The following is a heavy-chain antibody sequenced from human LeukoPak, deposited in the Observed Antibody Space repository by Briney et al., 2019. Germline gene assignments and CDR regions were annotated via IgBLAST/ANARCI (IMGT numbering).Heavy chain of an antibody. CDR2: ISTTSSYI. J-gene: IGHJ3*02. D-gene: IGHD3-10*01. Sequence: GGSLRLSCAASGFSFSTYAISWVRQAPGKGLEWVSCISTTSSYIFYADSVRGRFTISRDNAKNSLYLQMNSLRPEDTALYYCAKDLDSSPFNAFDIWGQGTRVTVSS. CDR3: AKDLDSSPFNAFDI. CDR1: GFSFSTYA. V-gene: IGHV3-21*04.